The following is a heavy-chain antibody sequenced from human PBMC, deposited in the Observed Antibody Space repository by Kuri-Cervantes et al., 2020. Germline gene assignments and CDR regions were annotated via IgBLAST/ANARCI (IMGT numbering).Heavy chain of an antibody. CDR2: IYYSGDT. J-gene: IGHJ5*02. V-gene: IGHV4-30-4*01. CDR1: GGSITSGDYY. CDR3: ARRSGYGENWFDP. D-gene: IGHD5-12*01. Sequence: LRLSCTVSGGSITSGDYYWSWIRQPPGKGLEWIAYIYYSGDTYYNPSLKSRVTISTDTSKNQSFLKLSSVTAADTAMYYCARRSGYGENWFDPWGQGTLVTVSS.